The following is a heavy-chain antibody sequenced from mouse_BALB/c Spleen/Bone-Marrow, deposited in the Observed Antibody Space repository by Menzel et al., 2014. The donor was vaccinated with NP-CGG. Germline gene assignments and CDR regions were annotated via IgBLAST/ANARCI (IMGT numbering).Heavy chain of an antibody. D-gene: IGHD1-2*01. CDR2: INPESSTI. CDR3: TRLTYCGLTDY. CDR1: GFDFSRYW. J-gene: IGHJ2*01. Sequence: EVKVEESGGGLVQPGGSLKLSCTASGFDFSRYWMSWVRQAPGKGLQWIGEINPESSTINYTPSLKDKFIISRDNAKNTLYLQMSKVRSEDTALYYCTRLTYCGLTDYWGQGTTLTVSS. V-gene: IGHV4-1*02.